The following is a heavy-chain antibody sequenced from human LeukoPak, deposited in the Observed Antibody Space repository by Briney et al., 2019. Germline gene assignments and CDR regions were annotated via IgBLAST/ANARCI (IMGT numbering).Heavy chain of an antibody. Sequence: PSETLSLTCAVSGGSISSSNWWSWVRQPPGKGLEWIGEIYHSGSTNYNPSLKSRVTISVDKSKNQFSLKLSSVTAADTAVYYCARGLLSSDPKFDPWGQGILVTVSS. CDR2: IYHSGST. CDR3: ARGLLSSDPKFDP. CDR1: GGSISSSNW. J-gene: IGHJ5*02. D-gene: IGHD2/OR15-2a*01. V-gene: IGHV4-4*02.